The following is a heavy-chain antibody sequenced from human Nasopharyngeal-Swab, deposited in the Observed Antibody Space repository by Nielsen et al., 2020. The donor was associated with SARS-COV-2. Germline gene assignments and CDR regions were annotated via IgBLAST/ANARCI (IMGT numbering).Heavy chain of an antibody. CDR3: AREGEYGAYDAPDY. D-gene: IGHD5-12*01. CDR1: GDTFTNSA. CDR2: IVPAPGLP. Sequence: SVKVSCKTSGDTFTNSAISWVRQAPGQGLEWMGGIVPAPGLPNYAQKFRGRVTISADRSTTTSYLELSSLRSEDTAIYYCAREGEYGAYDAPDYWGQGTLVTVSS. J-gene: IGHJ4*02. V-gene: IGHV1-69*10.